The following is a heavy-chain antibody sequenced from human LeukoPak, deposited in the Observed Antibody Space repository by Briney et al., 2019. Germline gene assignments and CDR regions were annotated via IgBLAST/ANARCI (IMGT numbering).Heavy chain of an antibody. D-gene: IGHD2-2*01. Sequence: GESLKISCKGSGYSFTSYWIGWVRQMPGKGLEWMGIIYPGDSDTRYSPSFQGQVTISADKSISTAYLQWSSLKASDTAMYCCARGYCSSTSCYVFVGFDPWGQGTLVTVSS. V-gene: IGHV5-51*01. CDR2: IYPGDSDT. CDR3: ARGYCSSTSCYVFVGFDP. CDR1: GYSFTSYW. J-gene: IGHJ5*02.